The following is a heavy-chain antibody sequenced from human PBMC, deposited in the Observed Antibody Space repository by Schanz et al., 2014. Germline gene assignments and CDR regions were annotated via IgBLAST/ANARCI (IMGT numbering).Heavy chain of an antibody. V-gene: IGHV1-46*03. CDR2: INPSGGST. CDR3: ARDGEAAAGCDY. D-gene: IGHD6-13*01. J-gene: IGHJ4*02. CDR1: GYIFGSHG. Sequence: QVQLVQSGAEVKKPGASVKVSCKASGYIFGSHGMTWVRQAPGQGLEWMGIINPSGGSTSYAQKFQGRVTMTRDTSTSTVYMELSSLRSEDTAVYYCARDGEAAAGCDYWGQGTLVTVSS.